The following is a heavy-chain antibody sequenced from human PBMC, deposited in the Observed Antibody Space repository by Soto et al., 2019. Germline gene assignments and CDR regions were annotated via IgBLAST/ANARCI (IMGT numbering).Heavy chain of an antibody. D-gene: IGHD2-15*01. CDR1: GGTFSSYT. CDR3: ARDSHPEDIVSYGMDV. Sequence: SVKVSCKASGGTFSSYTISWVRQAPGQGLEWMGRIIPILGIANYAQKFQGRVTITADKSTSTAYMELSSLRSEDTAVYYCARDSHPEDIVSYGMDVWGQGTSVTVSS. V-gene: IGHV1-69*04. CDR2: IIPILGIA. J-gene: IGHJ6*02.